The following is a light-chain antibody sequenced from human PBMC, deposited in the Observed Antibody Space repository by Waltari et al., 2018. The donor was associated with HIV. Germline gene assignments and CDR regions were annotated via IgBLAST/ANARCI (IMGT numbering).Light chain of an antibody. Sequence: EIVMTQSPATLSVSPGERATLSCRASQSVSSYLAWYQHKPGQAPRLLIYDASNRATGIPARFSGSGSGTDFTLTISSLEPEDFAVYYCQQRGDWPTFGGGTKVDIK. CDR3: QQRGDWPT. CDR2: DAS. CDR1: QSVSSY. V-gene: IGKV3-11*01. J-gene: IGKJ4*01.